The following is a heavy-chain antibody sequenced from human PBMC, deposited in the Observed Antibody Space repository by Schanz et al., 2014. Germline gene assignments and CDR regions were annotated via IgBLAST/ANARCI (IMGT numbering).Heavy chain of an antibody. CDR3: AKEKGDCSSTSCSYYFDY. CDR1: GFIFSGYA. J-gene: IGHJ4*02. CDR2: ISYHGSER. V-gene: IGHV3-30*04. Sequence: QVQLVESGGGVVQPGNSLRLSCAASGFIFSGYAMIWVRQAPGKGLEWVAVISYHGSERYYADSVKGRFTISRDNSKNTLYLQMNSLRAEDTAVYYCAKEKGDCSSTSCSYYFDYWGQGTLVTVSS. D-gene: IGHD2-2*01.